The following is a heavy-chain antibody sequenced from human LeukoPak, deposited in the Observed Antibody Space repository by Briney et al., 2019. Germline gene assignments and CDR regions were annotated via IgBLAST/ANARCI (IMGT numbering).Heavy chain of an antibody. J-gene: IGHJ4*02. CDR2: IYHSGST. V-gene: IGHV4-4*02. CDR3: ARWDSSSSLFDY. D-gene: IGHD6-6*01. CDR1: GGSISSSNW. Sequence: PSGTLSLTCAVSGGSISSSNWWSWVRQPPGKGLEWIGEIYHSGSTNYNPSLKSRVTISVDKSKNQFSLTLSSVTAADTAVDYCARWDSSSSLFDYWGQGTLVTVSS.